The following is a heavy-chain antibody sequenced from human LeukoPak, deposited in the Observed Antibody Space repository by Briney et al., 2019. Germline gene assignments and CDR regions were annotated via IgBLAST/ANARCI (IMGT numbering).Heavy chain of an antibody. CDR3: ASGPPFLKYFEY. V-gene: IGHV3-23*01. J-gene: IGHJ4*02. Sequence: GGSLRLSCAASGFTFSTYVMSWFSQAPGKGLEWVSTISVGAEYIFYADSVKGRFTISRDDSNNALYLQMHSLRAEDTALYYCASGPPFLKYFEYWGQGTLVTVSS. D-gene: IGHD3-3*01. CDR1: GFTFSTYV. CDR2: ISVGAEYI.